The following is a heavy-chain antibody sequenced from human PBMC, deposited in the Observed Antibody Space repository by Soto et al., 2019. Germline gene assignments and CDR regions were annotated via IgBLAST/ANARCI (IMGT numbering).Heavy chain of an antibody. V-gene: IGHV3-21*01. CDR3: ARPNYYYDSSGYYGY. D-gene: IGHD3-22*01. CDR1: GFTFSSYS. Sequence: EVQLVESGGGLVKPGGSLRLSCAASGFTFSSYSMNWVGQAPGKGLEWVSSISSSSSYIYYADSVKGRFTISRDNAKNSLYLQMNSLRAEDTAVYYCARPNYYYDSSGYYGYWGQGTLVTVSS. CDR2: ISSSSSYI. J-gene: IGHJ4*02.